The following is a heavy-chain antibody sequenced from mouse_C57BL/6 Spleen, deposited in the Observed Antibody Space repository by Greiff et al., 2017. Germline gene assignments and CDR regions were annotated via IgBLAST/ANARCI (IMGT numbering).Heavy chain of an antibody. D-gene: IGHD2-3*01. CDR3: ARADGYYHYFDY. CDR1: GYSITSGYY. J-gene: IGHJ2*01. CDR2: ISYDGSN. V-gene: IGHV3-6*01. Sequence: EVQLQESGPGLVQPSQSLSLTCSVTGYSITSGYYWNWIRQFPGNKLEWMGYISYDGSNNYNPSLKNRISITRDKSKNQFFLKLNSVTTEDTATYYCARADGYYHYFDYWGQGTTLTVSS.